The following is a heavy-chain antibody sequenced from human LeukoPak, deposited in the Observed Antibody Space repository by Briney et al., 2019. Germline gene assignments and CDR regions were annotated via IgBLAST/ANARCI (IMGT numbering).Heavy chain of an antibody. CDR2: VIPIFGTA. D-gene: IGHD5-18*01. CDR3: ARDVYSYGYYFDY. CDR1: GYTFTGYY. J-gene: IGHJ4*02. Sequence: SVKVSCKASGYTFTGYYMHWVRQAPGQGLEWMGGVIPIFGTANYAQKFQGRVTITADESTSTAYMELSSLRSEDTAVYYCARDVYSYGYYFDYWGQGTLVTVSS. V-gene: IGHV1-69*13.